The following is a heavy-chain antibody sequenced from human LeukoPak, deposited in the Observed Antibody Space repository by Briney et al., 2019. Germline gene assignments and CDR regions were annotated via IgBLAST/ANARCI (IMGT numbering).Heavy chain of an antibody. CDR1: GYTFTSYG. J-gene: IGHJ5*02. Sequence: ASVKVSCKASGYTFTSYGISWVRQAPGQRLEWMGWINAGNGNTKYSQKFQGRVTITRDTSASTAYMELSSLRSEDTAVYYCARAGAYDILTGYYSDGWFDPWGQGTLVTVSS. CDR3: ARAGAYDILTGYYSDGWFDP. V-gene: IGHV1-3*01. CDR2: INAGNGNT. D-gene: IGHD3-9*01.